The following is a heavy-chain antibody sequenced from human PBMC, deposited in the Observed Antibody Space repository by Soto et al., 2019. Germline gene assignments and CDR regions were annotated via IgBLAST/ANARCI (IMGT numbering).Heavy chain of an antibody. CDR1: GGSISSGDYY. Sequence: SETLSLTCTVSGGSISSGDYYWSWIRQPPGKGLEWIGYIYYSGSTYYNPSLKSRVTISVDTSKNQFSLKLSSVTAADTAVYYCARDGHSGYDYFDYWGQGTLVTVAS. D-gene: IGHD5-12*01. CDR3: ARDGHSGYDYFDY. V-gene: IGHV4-30-4*01. J-gene: IGHJ4*02. CDR2: IYYSGST.